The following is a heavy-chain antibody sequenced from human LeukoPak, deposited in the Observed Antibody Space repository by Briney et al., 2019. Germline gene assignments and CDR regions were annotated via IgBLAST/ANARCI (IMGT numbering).Heavy chain of an antibody. V-gene: IGHV3-33*01. D-gene: IGHD3-9*01. CDR3: ARDRSIRYFDY. Sequence: GRSLRLSCAASGFTFSNHGMHWVRQAPGKGLEWAAVIWYDGSNQYYADSVKGRFTISRDNSKNTLYLQMNSLRAEDTAVYYCARDRSIRYFDYWGQGTLVTVSS. CDR2: IWYDGSNQ. CDR1: GFTFSNHG. J-gene: IGHJ4*02.